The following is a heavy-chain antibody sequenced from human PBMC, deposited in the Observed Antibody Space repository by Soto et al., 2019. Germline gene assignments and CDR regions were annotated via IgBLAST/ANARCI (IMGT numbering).Heavy chain of an antibody. CDR1: SGSISSSSYY. J-gene: IGHJ5*02. CDR2: IYYTGST. D-gene: IGHD7-27*01. V-gene: IGHV4-39*01. CDR3: ARHELGIGGNWFDP. Sequence: QLHLQESDPGLVKPSETLSLTCTVSSGSISSSSYYWGWIRQPPGQGLEWIGTIYYTGSTYYNPSLKSRVTISVDTSKNQFSLKLSSVTAADTAVYYCARHELGIGGNWFDPWGQGTLVTVSS.